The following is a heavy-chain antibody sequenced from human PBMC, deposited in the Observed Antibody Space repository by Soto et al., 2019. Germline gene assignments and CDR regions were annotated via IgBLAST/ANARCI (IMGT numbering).Heavy chain of an antibody. V-gene: IGHV3-30-3*01. D-gene: IGHD3-10*01. CDR1: GFTFSSYA. Sequence: PGGSLRLSCAASGFTFSSYAMHWVRQAPGKGLEWVAVISYDGSNKYYADSVKGRFTISRDNSKNMLCLQMNSLRAEDTAVYYCARDKEYYYGSGKFDYWGQGTLVTVSS. CDR2: ISYDGSNK. J-gene: IGHJ4*02. CDR3: ARDKEYYYGSGKFDY.